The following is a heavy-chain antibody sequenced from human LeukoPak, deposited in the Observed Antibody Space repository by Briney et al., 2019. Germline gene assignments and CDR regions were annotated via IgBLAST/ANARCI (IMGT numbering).Heavy chain of an antibody. J-gene: IGHJ4*02. V-gene: IGHV3-7*01. Sequence: PGGSLRLSCAASGFTFSIYAMSWVRQAPGKGLEWVANIKQDGSEKYYVDSVKGRFTISRDNAKNSLYLQMNSLRAEDTAVYYCARRAYYFDYWGQGTLVTVSS. CDR3: ARRAYYFDY. CDR2: IKQDGSEK. CDR1: GFTFSIYA.